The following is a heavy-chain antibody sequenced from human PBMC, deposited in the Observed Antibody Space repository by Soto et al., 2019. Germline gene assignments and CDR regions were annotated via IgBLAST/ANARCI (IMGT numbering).Heavy chain of an antibody. V-gene: IGHV3-30*18. J-gene: IGHJ4*02. CDR1: GFTFSSYG. D-gene: IGHD3-10*01. CDR3: AKDNVVRGVIVEGLDY. Sequence: VQLVESGGGVVQPGRSLRLSCETSGFTFSSYGMHWVRQAPGKGLAWVAFISNDGSNKYYADSVKGGCTISRDNSKNRLYLQMNSLRAEDTAVYSCAKDNVVRGVIVEGLDYWGQGTLVTVSS. CDR2: ISNDGSNK.